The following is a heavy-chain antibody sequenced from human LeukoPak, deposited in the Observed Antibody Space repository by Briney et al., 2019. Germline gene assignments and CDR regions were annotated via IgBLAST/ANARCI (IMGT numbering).Heavy chain of an antibody. CDR1: GYTFTGYY. V-gene: IGHV1-2*02. D-gene: IGHD3-9*01. J-gene: IGHJ5*02. CDR2: INPNSGGT. CDR3: ARDRAYYDILTGYYTGGGNWFDP. Sequence: ASVEVSCKASGYTFTGYYMHWVRQAPGQGLEWMGWINPNSGGTNYAQKFQGRVTMTRDTSISTAYMELSRLRSDDTAVYYCARDRAYYDILTGYYTGGGNWFDPWGQGTLVTASS.